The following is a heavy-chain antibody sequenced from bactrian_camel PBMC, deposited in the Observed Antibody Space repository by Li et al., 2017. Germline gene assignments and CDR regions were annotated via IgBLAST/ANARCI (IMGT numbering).Heavy chain of an antibody. V-gene: IGHV3S53*01. Sequence: HVQLVESGGGSVQAGESLRLSCTASGYIDNPCAMGWYRQAPGKERVFISYISIHGITKYTDSVKGRFTISSDNARNTLFLQMNSLKPEDTAMYYCAVDRTPRSGSYCSPFYGLDFWGKGTQVTVS. D-gene: IGHD2*01. J-gene: IGHJ7*01. CDR1: GYIDNPCA. CDR2: ISIHGIT.